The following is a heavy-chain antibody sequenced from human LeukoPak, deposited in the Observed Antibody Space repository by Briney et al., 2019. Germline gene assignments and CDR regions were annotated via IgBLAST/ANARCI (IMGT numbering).Heavy chain of an antibody. CDR2: ISDSGVTA. CDR3: ANLNAPYWGNFDY. CDR1: GFTFSGYA. V-gene: IGHV3-23*01. Sequence: GGSLRLSCAASGFTFSGYAMSWVRQAPGQGLDWVSAISDSGVTAYYADSVKGRFTISRDNSKSTLYLQMNSLRAEDTAVYYCANLNAPYWGNFDYWGQGTLVTVSS. J-gene: IGHJ4*02. D-gene: IGHD3-16*01.